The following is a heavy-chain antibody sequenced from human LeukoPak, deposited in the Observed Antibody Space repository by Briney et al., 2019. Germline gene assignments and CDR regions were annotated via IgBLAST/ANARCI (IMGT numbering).Heavy chain of an antibody. CDR2: IYYTGST. Sequence: SETLSLTCTVSGDSIRSYYWSWIRQPPGKGLEFIGYIYYTGSTTYNPSLKSRVTISVDTSKNQFSLKLSSVTAADTAVYYCARGTEADRFDPWGQGTLVTVSS. V-gene: IGHV4-59*01. CDR1: GDSIRSYY. D-gene: IGHD1/OR15-1a*01. J-gene: IGHJ5*02. CDR3: ARGTEADRFDP.